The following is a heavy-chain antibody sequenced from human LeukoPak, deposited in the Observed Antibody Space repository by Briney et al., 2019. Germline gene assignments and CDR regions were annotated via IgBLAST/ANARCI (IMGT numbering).Heavy chain of an antibody. D-gene: IGHD3-22*01. V-gene: IGHV3-21*01. J-gene: IGHJ5*02. CDR1: GFTFSSYS. CDR2: FTSGSRSI. Sequence: PGGSLRLSCAASGFTFSSYSMTWVRQAPGKGLEWVSSFTSGSRSIYYADSVKGRFTISRDNSKNTLYLQMNSLRAEDTAVYYCAKDGGITVKEMAPSWFDPWGQGTLVTVSS. CDR3: AKDGGITVKEMAPSWFDP.